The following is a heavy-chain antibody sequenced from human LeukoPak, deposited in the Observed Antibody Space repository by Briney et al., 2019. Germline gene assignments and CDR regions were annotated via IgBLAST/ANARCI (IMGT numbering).Heavy chain of an antibody. CDR3: XXXXXTXXGXV. Sequence: XYSXNXVRQAPGXGLXWVSSISTSSSYIYYADSVKGRFTISRDNAKNSLYLQMNSLRAEDTAVYYXXXXXXTXXGXVWGKGXTXTISS. J-gene: IGHJ6*04. CDR2: ISTSSSYI. CDR1: XYS. V-gene: IGHV3-21*01.